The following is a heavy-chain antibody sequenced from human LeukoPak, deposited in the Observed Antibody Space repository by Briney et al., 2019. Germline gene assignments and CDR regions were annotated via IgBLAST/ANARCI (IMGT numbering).Heavy chain of an antibody. CDR2: IIPIFGTA. D-gene: IGHD3-22*01. V-gene: IGHV1-69*13. J-gene: IGHJ4*02. CDR1: GGTFSSYA. Sequence: SVKVSCMASGGTFSSYAISWVRQAPGQGLEWMGGIIPIFGTANYAQKFQGRVTITADESTSTAYMELSSLRSEDTAVYYCAQVYYYDSSGYHKLDYWGQGTLVTVSS. CDR3: AQVYYYDSSGYHKLDY.